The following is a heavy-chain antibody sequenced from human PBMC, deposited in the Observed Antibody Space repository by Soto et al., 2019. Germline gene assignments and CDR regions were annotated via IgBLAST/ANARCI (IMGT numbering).Heavy chain of an antibody. Sequence: SETLSLTCTVSGGSVSSGSYYWSWIRQPPGKGLEWIGYIYYSGSTNYNPSLKSRVTISVDTSKNQFSLKLSSVTAADTAVYYGARAEMATSEPLDFWGQGTLVTVSS. V-gene: IGHV4-61*01. CDR2: IYYSGST. J-gene: IGHJ4*02. CDR1: GGSVSSGSYY. CDR3: ARAEMATSEPLDF. D-gene: IGHD5-12*01.